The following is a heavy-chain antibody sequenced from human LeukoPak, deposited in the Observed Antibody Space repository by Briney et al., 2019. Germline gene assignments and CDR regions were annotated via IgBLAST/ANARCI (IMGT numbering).Heavy chain of an antibody. CDR1: GGTFSSYA. D-gene: IGHD2-15*01. Sequence: GASVKVSCKASGGTFSSYAISWVRQAPGQGLEWMGRIIPILGIANYAQKFQGRVTITADKSTSTAYMELSSLRSEDTAVYYCARMVSVAAAYNWFDPWGQGTLVTVSS. V-gene: IGHV1-69*04. J-gene: IGHJ5*02. CDR3: ARMVSVAAAYNWFDP. CDR2: IIPILGIA.